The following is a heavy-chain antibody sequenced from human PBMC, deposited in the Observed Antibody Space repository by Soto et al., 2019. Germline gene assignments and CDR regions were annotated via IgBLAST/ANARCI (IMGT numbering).Heavy chain of an antibody. V-gene: IGHV3-48*02. CDR3: ARDPPLLGYCSGGSCSGVWFDP. CDR2: ISSSSSTI. CDR1: GFTFSSYI. D-gene: IGHD2-15*01. Sequence: PGGSVRLACADSGFTFSSYIMNGVRQAPGKGLEWVSYISSSSSTIYYADSVKGRFTISRDNAKNSLYLQMNSLRDEDTAVYYCARDPPLLGYCSGGSCSGVWFDPWGQGTLVTVSS. J-gene: IGHJ5*02.